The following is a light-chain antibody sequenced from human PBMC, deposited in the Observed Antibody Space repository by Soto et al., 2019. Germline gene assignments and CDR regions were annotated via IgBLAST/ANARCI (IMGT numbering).Light chain of an antibody. V-gene: IGKV1-5*03. CDR2: KAA. J-gene: IGKJ1*01. CDR3: QLYNSFPWT. CDR1: QSMSSW. Sequence: DIQMTQSPSTLSASVEDRVTITCRASQSMSSWLAWYQQKPGRAPKYLIYKAASLESGVPSWFSGSGSGTEFTLTISSLQPDDFATYYCQLYNSFPWTFGQGTKVEIK.